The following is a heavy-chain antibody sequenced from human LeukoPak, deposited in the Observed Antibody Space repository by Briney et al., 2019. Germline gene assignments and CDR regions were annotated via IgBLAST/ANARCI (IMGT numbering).Heavy chain of an antibody. J-gene: IGHJ4*02. CDR2: IYYSGST. CDR1: GASISSYF. Sequence: SETLSLTCTVSGASISSYFWSWIRQPPGKGLEWIGYIYYSGSTSYNPSLKSRVTISVDTSKNQFSLKLSSVTAADTAVYYCGGGYSGYDLDYWGQGTLVTVSS. V-gene: IGHV4-59*12. D-gene: IGHD5-12*01. CDR3: GGGYSGYDLDY.